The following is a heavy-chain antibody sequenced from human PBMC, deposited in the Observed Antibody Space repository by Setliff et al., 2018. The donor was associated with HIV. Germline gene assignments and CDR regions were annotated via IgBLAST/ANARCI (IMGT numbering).Heavy chain of an antibody. V-gene: IGHV1-69*10. CDR1: GGISTYA. J-gene: IGHJ6*04. D-gene: IGHD2-15*01. Sequence: SVKVSCKASGGISTYAISWVRQAPGQGLEWMGGSIPNYSVETQKFRDRVSIYVDQSRRTAYMELRNLRFDDTALYFCARGGRWWGPNNPSPHFYHMDLWGSGTSVTVSS. CDR3: ARGGRWWGPNNPSPHFYHMDL. CDR2: SIPNYSVE.